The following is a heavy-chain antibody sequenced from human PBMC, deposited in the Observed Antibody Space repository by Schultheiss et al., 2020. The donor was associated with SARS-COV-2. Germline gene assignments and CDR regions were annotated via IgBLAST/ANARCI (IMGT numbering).Heavy chain of an antibody. CDR3: ARGDYDSRFDP. D-gene: IGHD3-22*01. J-gene: IGHJ5*02. CDR2: INPNSGDT. Sequence: ASVKVSCKASGYTFTGYYMHWVRQAPGQGLEWMGWINPNSGDTNYAQKFQGRVTMTRDTSISTAYMELSRLRSDDTAVYYCARGDYDSRFDPWGQGTLVTVSS. CDR1: GYTFTGYY. V-gene: IGHV1-2*02.